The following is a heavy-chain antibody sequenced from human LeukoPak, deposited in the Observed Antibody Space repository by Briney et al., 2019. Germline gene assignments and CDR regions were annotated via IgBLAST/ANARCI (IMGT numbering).Heavy chain of an antibody. V-gene: IGHV4-59*08. CDR3: ARRGEGNWFDP. CDR2: IYYSGST. D-gene: IGHD2-21*01. J-gene: IGHJ5*02. CDR1: RGSIRTYY. Sequence: SETLSLTCTVSRGSIRTYYWSWIRQPPGKGLEWIGYIYYSGSTNYNPSLKSRVTISVDTSKNQFSLKLSSVTAADTAVYYCARRGEGNWFDPWGQGTLVTVSS.